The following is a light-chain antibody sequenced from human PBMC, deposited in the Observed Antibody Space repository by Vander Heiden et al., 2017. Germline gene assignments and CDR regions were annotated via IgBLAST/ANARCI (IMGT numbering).Light chain of an antibody. Sequence: QSVLAQPPSVSGAPGQRATISCTGSSSNIGAFSDVHWYHHVPGTAPKLLIYRDNNRPSGVPDRFSGSKAGSSAFLAITGLQAEDEADYYCQSFDTSLSASVFGGGTKLTVL. J-gene: IGLJ3*02. CDR3: QSFDTSLSASV. CDR1: SSNIGAFSD. CDR2: RDN. V-gene: IGLV1-40*01.